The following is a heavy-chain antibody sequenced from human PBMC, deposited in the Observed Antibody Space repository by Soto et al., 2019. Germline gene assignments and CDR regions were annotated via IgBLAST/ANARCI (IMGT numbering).Heavy chain of an antibody. CDR3: ARTNYDILTGLDY. V-gene: IGHV4-31*02. CDR1: GVSISSGGYY. Sequence: QVQLQESGPGLVKPSQTLSLTCTVSGVSISSGGYYWSWIRLHPGKGLEWIGYIYYSGGTYYNPSLKSRVTMDVATSKNHFSLKLSSVTAADTAVYYCARTNYDILTGLDYWGQGTLVTVSS. D-gene: IGHD3-9*01. CDR2: IYYSGGT. J-gene: IGHJ4*02.